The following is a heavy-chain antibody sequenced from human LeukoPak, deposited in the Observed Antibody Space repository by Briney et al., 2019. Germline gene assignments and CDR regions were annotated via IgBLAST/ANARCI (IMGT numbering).Heavy chain of an antibody. CDR1: GFTFSSYS. J-gene: IGHJ4*02. D-gene: IGHD3-9*01. V-gene: IGHV3-21*01. CDR2: ISSSSSYI. CDR3: ARGYRRDDILTGYHGDYFDY. Sequence: GGSLRLSCAASGFTFSSYSMNWVRQAPGKGLEWVSSISSSSSYIYYADSVKGRFTISRDNAKNSLYLQMNSLRAEDTAVYYCARGYRRDDILTGYHGDYFDYWGQGTLVTVSS.